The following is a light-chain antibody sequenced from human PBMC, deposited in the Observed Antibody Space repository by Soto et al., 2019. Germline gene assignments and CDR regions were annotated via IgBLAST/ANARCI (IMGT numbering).Light chain of an antibody. CDR2: AAS. CDR3: QQYDSYST. CDR1: QSVRSW. Sequence: DIQMTQSPSTLSASVGDGVTITCRASQSVRSWLAWYQQKPGKAPKLLIYAASSLESGVPSRFSGSGSGTEFTLTISSLLPDDFATYYCQQYDSYSTFGQGTKLEIK. J-gene: IGKJ2*01. V-gene: IGKV1-5*03.